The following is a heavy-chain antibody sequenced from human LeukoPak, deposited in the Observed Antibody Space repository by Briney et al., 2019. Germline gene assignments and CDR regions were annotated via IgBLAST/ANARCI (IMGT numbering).Heavy chain of an antibody. V-gene: IGHV4-34*01. Sequence: SETLSLTCAVYGGSFSGYYWSWIRQPPGKGLEWIGSIYYSGSTYYNPSLKSRVTISVDTSKNQFSLKLSSATAADTAVYYCARLGYDILTGYFLPFDIWGQGTMVTVSS. CDR2: IYYSGST. CDR1: GGSFSGYY. J-gene: IGHJ3*02. CDR3: ARLGYDILTGYFLPFDI. D-gene: IGHD3-9*01.